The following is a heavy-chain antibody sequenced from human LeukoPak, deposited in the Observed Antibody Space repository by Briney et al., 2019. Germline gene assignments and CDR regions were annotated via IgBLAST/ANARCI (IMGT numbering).Heavy chain of an antibody. CDR1: GYSISGGHY. CDR2: IYHSGSS. D-gene: IGHD3-10*01. Sequence: PSETLSLTCSVSGYSISGGHYWGWIRRPPGKGLEWIGGIYHSGSSYYNLSLKSRVTISVDTSKNQFSLMQRSVTAADTAVYYCASPTYYYGSSQGGVFDHWGQGTLVTVSS. CDR3: ASPTYYYGSSQGGVFDH. V-gene: IGHV4-38-2*01. J-gene: IGHJ4*02.